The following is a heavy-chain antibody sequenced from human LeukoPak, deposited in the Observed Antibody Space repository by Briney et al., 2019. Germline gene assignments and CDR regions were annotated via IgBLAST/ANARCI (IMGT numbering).Heavy chain of an antibody. D-gene: IGHD6-13*01. CDR2: IWYDGSNK. V-gene: IGHV3-33*01. Sequence: PGGSLRLSCAASGFTFSSYSMHWVRQAPGKGLEWVAVIWYDGSNKYYADSVKGRFTISRDNSKNTLYLQMNSLRAEDTAVYYCARELSIAAAGFRDYYYGMDVWGQGTTVTVSS. CDR1: GFTFSSYS. CDR3: ARELSIAAAGFRDYYYGMDV. J-gene: IGHJ6*02.